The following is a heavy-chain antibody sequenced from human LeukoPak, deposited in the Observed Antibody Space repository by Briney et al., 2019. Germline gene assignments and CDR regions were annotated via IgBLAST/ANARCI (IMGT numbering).Heavy chain of an antibody. CDR2: ISSSSSTI. CDR3: ARDGGDYGDY. CDR1: GFTFSSYW. Sequence: GGSLRLSCAASGFTFSSYWMSWVRQAPGKGLEWVSYISSSSSTIYYADSVKGRFTISRDNAKNSLYLQMNSLRAEDTAVYYCARDGGDYGDYWGQGTLVTVSS. V-gene: IGHV3-48*01. D-gene: IGHD3-3*01. J-gene: IGHJ4*02.